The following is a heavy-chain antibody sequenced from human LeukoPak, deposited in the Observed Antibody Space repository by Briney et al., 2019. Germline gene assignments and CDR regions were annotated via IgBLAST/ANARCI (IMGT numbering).Heavy chain of an antibody. Sequence: GGSLRLSCAASGFTFSSCGMSWVRRAPGKGLEWVSAISGSGGSTYYADSVKGRFTISRDNSENTLYLQMNSLRAEDTAVYYCAKATGYLLWGQGTLVTVSS. CDR1: GFTFSSCG. J-gene: IGHJ4*02. V-gene: IGHV3-23*01. CDR3: AKATGYLL. D-gene: IGHD1-14*01. CDR2: ISGSGGST.